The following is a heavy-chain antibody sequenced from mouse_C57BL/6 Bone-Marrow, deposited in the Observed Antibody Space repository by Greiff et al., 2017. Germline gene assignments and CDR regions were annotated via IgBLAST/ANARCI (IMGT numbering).Heavy chain of an antibody. Sequence: EVQLQQSGAELVRPGASVKLSCTASGFHFKDDYMHWVKQRPEQGLEWIGWIDPENGDTEYASKFQGKATITADTSSNTAYLPLSSLTSEDTAVYYCTTVVADAMDYGGQGTSVTVSS. CDR3: TTVVADAMDY. D-gene: IGHD1-1*01. CDR1: GFHFKDDY. CDR2: IDPENGDT. V-gene: IGHV14-4*01. J-gene: IGHJ4*01.